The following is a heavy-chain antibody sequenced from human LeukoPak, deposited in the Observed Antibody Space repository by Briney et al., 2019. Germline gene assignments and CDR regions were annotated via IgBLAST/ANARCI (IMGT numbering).Heavy chain of an antibody. CDR2: INHSGST. J-gene: IGHJ4*02. Sequence: PSETLSLTCAVSGGSISSGGYSWSWIRQPPGKGLEWIGEINHSGSTNYNPSLKSRVTISVDTSKNQFSLKLSSVTAADTAVYYCARGRRRVAVADYWGQGTLVTVSS. CDR3: ARGRRRVAVADY. D-gene: IGHD6-19*01. V-gene: IGHV4-30-2*01. CDR1: GGSISSGGYS.